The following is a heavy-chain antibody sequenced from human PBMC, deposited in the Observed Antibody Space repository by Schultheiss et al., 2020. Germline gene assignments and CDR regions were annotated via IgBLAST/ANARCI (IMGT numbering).Heavy chain of an antibody. J-gene: IGHJ3*02. Sequence: GGSLRLSCAASGFTFSSYAMHWVRQAPGKGLEWVAVIWYDGSNKYYADSVKGRFTISRDNSKNTLYLQMNSLRAEDTAVYYCAKDPDRDGYSSPGAFDIWGQGTMVTVSS. D-gene: IGHD5-24*01. CDR1: GFTFSSYA. CDR2: IWYDGSNK. V-gene: IGHV3-33*06. CDR3: AKDPDRDGYSSPGAFDI.